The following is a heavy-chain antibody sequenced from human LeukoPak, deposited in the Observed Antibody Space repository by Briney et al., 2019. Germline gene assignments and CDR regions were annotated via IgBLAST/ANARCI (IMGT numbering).Heavy chain of an antibody. CDR2: INQGGSVQ. D-gene: IGHD5-12*01. CDR3: ARVEYTGWNLEY. V-gene: IGHV3-7*01. Sequence: PGGSLRLSCAASGFTFSNAWMNWVRQAPGKGLEWVANINQGGSVQYYMDSVKGRFTISRDDAKNSLYVQMNSLRDADTAVYYCARVEYTGWNLEYWGQGTLVTVSS. J-gene: IGHJ4*02. CDR1: GFTFSNAW.